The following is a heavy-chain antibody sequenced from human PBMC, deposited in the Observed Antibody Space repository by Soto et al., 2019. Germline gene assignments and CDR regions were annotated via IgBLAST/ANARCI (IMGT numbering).Heavy chain of an antibody. V-gene: IGHV4-4*02. CDR1: GGSISSSNW. D-gene: IGHD3-16*01. J-gene: IGHJ6*02. CDR3: ARVGGSYEYGVHV. CDR2: IYHSGST. Sequence: QVQLQESGPGLVKPSGTLSLTCTVSGGSISSSNWWWWCRHPPGKGLEWLGEIYHSGSTNYNPSLKSRVPISVDKSKNPFALKLSYVSATVTSVYDGARVGGSYEYGVHVWGQGTTVTVSS.